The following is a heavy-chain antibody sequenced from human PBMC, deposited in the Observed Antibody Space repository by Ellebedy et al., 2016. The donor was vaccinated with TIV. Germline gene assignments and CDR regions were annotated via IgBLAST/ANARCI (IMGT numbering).Heavy chain of an antibody. J-gene: IGHJ4*02. CDR2: INPNSGGT. CDR3: ARDYYGSGSYYNGKVVDY. CDR1: GYIFTDYY. D-gene: IGHD3-10*01. Sequence: AASVKVSCKASGYIFTDYYMHSVRQAPGQGLEWMGWINPNSGGTNYAQKFQGRVTMTRDTSISTAYMELSRLRSDDTAVYYCARDYYGSGSYYNGKVVDYWGQGTLVTVSS. V-gene: IGHV1-2*02.